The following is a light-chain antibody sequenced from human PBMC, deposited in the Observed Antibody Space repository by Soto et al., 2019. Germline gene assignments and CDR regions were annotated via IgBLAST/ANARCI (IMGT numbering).Light chain of an antibody. V-gene: IGKV1-39*01. CDR1: QTIMTY. CDR2: AAS. CDR3: QKSYSSPPT. J-gene: IGKJ1*01. Sequence: EIPMTQAASFLAASVLYEVTITYRASQTIMTYLHWYQLKPGKPPRLLIYAASSLQSGVPSRFSGSGSGTDFTLTISSLQPEDFATYYCQKSYSSPPTFGQGTKVDI.